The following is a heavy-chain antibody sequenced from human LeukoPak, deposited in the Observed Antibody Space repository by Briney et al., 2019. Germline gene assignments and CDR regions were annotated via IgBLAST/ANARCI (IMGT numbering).Heavy chain of an antibody. CDR1: GFTLSSYS. V-gene: IGHV3-48*04. CDR2: ISSSSSTI. CDR3: ARDCSGGSCYHVEYFQH. J-gene: IGHJ1*01. D-gene: IGHD2-15*01. Sequence: GGSLRLSCAASGFTLSSYSMNWVRQAPGKGLEWVSYISSSSSTIYYADSVKGRFTISRDNAKNSLYLQMNSLRAEDTAVYYCARDCSGGSCYHVEYFQHWGQGTLVTVSS.